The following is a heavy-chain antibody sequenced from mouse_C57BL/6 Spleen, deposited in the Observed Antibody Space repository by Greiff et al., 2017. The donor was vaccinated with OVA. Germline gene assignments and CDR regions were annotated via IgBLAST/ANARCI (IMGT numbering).Heavy chain of an antibody. CDR1: GYTFTSYW. D-gene: IGHD2-5*01. CDR3: ARWGYYSNYEFAY. V-gene: IGHV1-64*01. Sequence: QVQLKQPGAELVKPGASVKLSCKASGYTFTSYWMHWVKQRPGQGLEWIGMIHPNSGSTNYNEKFKSKATLTVDKSSSTAYMQLSSLTSEDSAVYYCARWGYYSNYEFAYWGQGTLVTVSA. CDR2: IHPNSGST. J-gene: IGHJ3*01.